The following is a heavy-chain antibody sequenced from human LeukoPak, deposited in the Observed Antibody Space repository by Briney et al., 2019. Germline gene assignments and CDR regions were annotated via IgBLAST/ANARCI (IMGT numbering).Heavy chain of an antibody. CDR2: ISSSSSYT. CDR1: GFTFSDYY. V-gene: IGHV3-11*05. D-gene: IGHD6-19*01. CDR3: SRGTDSSGWLDY. Sequence: PGGSLRLSCAASGFTFSDYYMSWIRQAPGKGLEWVSYISSSSSYTNYADSVKGRFTISRDNAKNSLYLQMNSLRAEDTAVYYCSRGTDSSGWLDYWGQGTLVTVSS. J-gene: IGHJ4*02.